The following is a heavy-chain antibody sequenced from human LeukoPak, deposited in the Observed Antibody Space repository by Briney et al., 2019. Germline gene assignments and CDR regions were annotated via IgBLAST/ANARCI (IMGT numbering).Heavy chain of an antibody. D-gene: IGHD3-10*01. CDR1: GGTFSSYT. Sequence: AASVKVSCKASGGTFSSYTISWVRQAPGQGLERMRWITLYNGNTNYAKKFQGRVTITRDMSLRTAYIELSSLRSEDSAVYYWARWHGELHVYWGQGTLVTVSS. V-gene: IGHV1-68*01. CDR3: ARWHGELHVY. J-gene: IGHJ4*02. CDR2: ITLYNGNT.